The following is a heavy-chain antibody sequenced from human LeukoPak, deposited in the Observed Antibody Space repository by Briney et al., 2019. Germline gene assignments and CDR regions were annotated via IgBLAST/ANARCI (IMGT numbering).Heavy chain of an antibody. CDR3: ARDGGWNYVGDYFDY. CDR2: ISFSGSTI. D-gene: IGHD1-7*01. V-gene: IGHV3-11*04. J-gene: IGHJ4*02. CDR1: GFTFSDYY. Sequence: GGSLRLSCAAPGFTFSDYYLSWIRQAPGKGLEWVSYISFSGSTIFYADSVKGRFTISRDNAKNSLYLQMNSLRAEDTAVYYCARDGGWNYVGDYFDYWGQGTLVTVSS.